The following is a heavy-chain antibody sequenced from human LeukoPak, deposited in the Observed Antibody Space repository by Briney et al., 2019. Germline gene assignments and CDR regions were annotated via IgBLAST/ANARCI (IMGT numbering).Heavy chain of an antibody. Sequence: GGSLRLSYAASGFTFSSYSMNWVRRAPGKGLEWGSCISSSSSYIYYADSVKGRFTISRDNAKNSLYLQMNSLRAEDTAVYYCARVKYYYGTGSLDYYGMDVWGQGTTVTVSS. CDR3: ARVKYYYGTGSLDYYGMDV. CDR2: ISSSSSYI. CDR1: GFTFSSYS. J-gene: IGHJ6*02. V-gene: IGHV3-21*01. D-gene: IGHD3-10*01.